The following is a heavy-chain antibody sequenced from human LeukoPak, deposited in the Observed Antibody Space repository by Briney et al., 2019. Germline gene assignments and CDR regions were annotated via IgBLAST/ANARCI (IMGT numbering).Heavy chain of an antibody. D-gene: IGHD6-19*01. CDR3: AREVPSHSSGWYYFDY. Sequence: ASVKVSCKASGYTFTSYYMHWVRQAPGQGLEWMGIINPSGGSTSYAQKFQGRVTMTRDTPTSTVYMELSSLRSEDTAVYYCAREVPSHSSGWYYFDYWGQGTLVTVSS. CDR2: INPSGGST. J-gene: IGHJ4*02. CDR1: GYTFTSYY. V-gene: IGHV1-46*01.